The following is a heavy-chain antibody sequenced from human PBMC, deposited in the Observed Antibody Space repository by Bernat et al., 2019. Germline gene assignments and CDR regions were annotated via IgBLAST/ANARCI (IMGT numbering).Heavy chain of an antibody. D-gene: IGHD2-15*01. CDR3: ARARGIRLGVNWFDS. V-gene: IGHV1-46*01. CDR2: INPSGGST. CDR1: GYTFTSYY. Sequence: QEQLVQSGAEVKKPGASVKVSCKASGYTFTSYYMHWVRQAPGQGLEWMGIINPSGGSTSYAQKFQGRVTMTRDTSTSTVYMELSSLRSEDTAVYYCARARGIRLGVNWFDSWGQGTLVTVSS. J-gene: IGHJ5*01.